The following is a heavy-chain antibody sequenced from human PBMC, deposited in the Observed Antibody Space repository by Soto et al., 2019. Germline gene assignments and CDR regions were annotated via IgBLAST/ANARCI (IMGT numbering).Heavy chain of an antibody. V-gene: IGHV4-30-2*01. CDR1: VGSISSGGSS. CDR3: ARVPDY. J-gene: IGHJ4*02. Sequence: QLQLQDSGSGLGKPSQTLPLPCVVSVGSISSGGSSWSWIRHPPGKALEWIGYIYHSGSMYNNPSLKSRVTISVDRSKNQFSLKLSSVTAADTAVDYCARVPDYWGQGTLVTVSS. CDR2: IYHSGSM.